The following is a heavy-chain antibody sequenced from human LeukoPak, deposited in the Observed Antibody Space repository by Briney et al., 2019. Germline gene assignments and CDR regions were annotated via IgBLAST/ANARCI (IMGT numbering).Heavy chain of an antibody. D-gene: IGHD5-12*01. CDR2: ISYSGSP. CDR3: ASFIVATTFYFDY. J-gene: IGHJ4*02. Sequence: PSETLSLTCTVSGGSITSTNYYWGWLRQPPGKGLEWIGSISYSGSPYYNSSLNSRVTISIDTSKNLFSLKLSSVTAADTAVYFCASFIVATTFYFDYWGQGTLVTVSS. CDR1: GGSITSTNYY. V-gene: IGHV4-39*01.